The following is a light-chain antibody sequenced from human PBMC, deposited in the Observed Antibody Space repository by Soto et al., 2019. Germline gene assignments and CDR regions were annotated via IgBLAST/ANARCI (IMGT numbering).Light chain of an antibody. CDR3: SSYTSSTTLYV. CDR1: SSDVGTYDY. Sequence: QAVVTQPASVSGSPGQSITISCTGTSSDVGTYDYVSWYQQHPGKAPKLMIYDVSNRPSGVSNRFSGSKSGNTASLTISGLQAEDEADYYCSSYTSSTTLYVFGSGTKLTVL. J-gene: IGLJ1*01. CDR2: DVS. V-gene: IGLV2-14*01.